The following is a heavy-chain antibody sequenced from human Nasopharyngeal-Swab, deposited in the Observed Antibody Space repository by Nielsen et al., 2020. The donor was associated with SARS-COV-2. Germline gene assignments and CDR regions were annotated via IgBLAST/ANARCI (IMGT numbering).Heavy chain of an antibody. V-gene: IGHV4-4*02. Sequence: VRQAPGKGLEWIGETRHSGSGNYKPSLNSRVSMSVDASKNQFSLKLDSVTAADTAVYYCARGGKHGCSSANRPCAIDVWGQGATVTVSS. J-gene: IGHJ6*02. D-gene: IGHD2-2*01. CDR3: ARGGKHGCSSANRPCAIDV. CDR2: TRHSGSG.